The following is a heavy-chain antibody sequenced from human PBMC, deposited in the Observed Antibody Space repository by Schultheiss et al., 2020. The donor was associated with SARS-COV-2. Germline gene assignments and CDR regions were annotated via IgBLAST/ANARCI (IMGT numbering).Heavy chain of an antibody. Sequence: GGSLKLSCAASGYTFSSDSMTWVRQAPGKGLKWVANIKQDGSEKYYVDSVKGRFTISRDNAKNSLYLQMNSLRAEDTAVYYCAREAYDFWSGYYMYYYYGMDVWGQGTTVTVSS. CDR1: GYTFSSDS. CDR3: AREAYDFWSGYYMYYYYGMDV. CDR2: IKQDGSEK. J-gene: IGHJ6*02. D-gene: IGHD3-3*01. V-gene: IGHV3-7*03.